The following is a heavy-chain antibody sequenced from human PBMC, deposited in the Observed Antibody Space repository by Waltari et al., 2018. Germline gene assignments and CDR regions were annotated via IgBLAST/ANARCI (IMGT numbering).Heavy chain of an antibody. J-gene: IGHJ4*02. D-gene: IGHD6-13*01. CDR3: ARSGVGQQLLSRRPFDS. V-gene: IGHV1-3*01. CDR2: INAGNDNT. Sequence: QVQLVQSGAEVKKPGASVKVSCKASGYTFTSYAMHWVRQAPGQRLEWMGWINAGNDNTKYSQNFQGRVTITRDTSASTAYMDLSSLRSEDTAVYYCARSGVGQQLLSRRPFDSWGQGTLVTVSS. CDR1: GYTFTSYA.